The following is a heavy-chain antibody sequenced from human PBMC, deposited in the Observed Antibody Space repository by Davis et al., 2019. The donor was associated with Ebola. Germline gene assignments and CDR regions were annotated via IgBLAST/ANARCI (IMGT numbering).Heavy chain of an antibody. D-gene: IGHD6-19*01. V-gene: IGHV3-7*01. CDR1: GFTFSNYW. J-gene: IGHJ4*02. CDR2: IKEDGSVK. Sequence: GESLKISCAASGFTFSNYWMAWGRQAPGKGLEWVAHIKEDGSVKDYVDSVKGRFTISRDNSKNTLYLQMNSLRAEDTAVYYCARGGWQWLVPYFDYWGQGTLVTVSS. CDR3: ARGGWQWLVPYFDY.